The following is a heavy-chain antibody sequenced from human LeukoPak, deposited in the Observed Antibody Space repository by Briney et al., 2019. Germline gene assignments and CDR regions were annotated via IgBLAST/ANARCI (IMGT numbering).Heavy chain of an antibody. CDR3: ARTMVRGVIYWFDP. Sequence: ASVKVSCKASGYTFTSYDINWVRQATGQGLEWMGWMNPNSGNTGYAQKFQGRVTITRNTSISTAYMELSSLRSEDTAVYYCARTMVRGVIYWFDPWGQGTLVTVSS. J-gene: IGHJ5*02. D-gene: IGHD3-10*01. CDR2: MNPNSGNT. CDR1: GYTFTSYD. V-gene: IGHV1-8*03.